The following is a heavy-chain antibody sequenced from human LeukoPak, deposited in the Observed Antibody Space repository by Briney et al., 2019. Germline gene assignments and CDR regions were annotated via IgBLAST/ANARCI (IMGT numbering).Heavy chain of an antibody. Sequence: GGSLRLSCAASGFTFSSYGMSWVRQAPGKGLEWVSVISGSSGSTIYYADSVKGRFTISRDNAKNSLYLQMNSLRAEDTAVYYCARVEAYYYDSSGYYGPFDYWGQGTLVTVSS. V-gene: IGHV3-48*04. D-gene: IGHD3-22*01. CDR2: ISGSSGSTI. CDR1: GFTFSSYG. J-gene: IGHJ4*02. CDR3: ARVEAYYYDSSGYYGPFDY.